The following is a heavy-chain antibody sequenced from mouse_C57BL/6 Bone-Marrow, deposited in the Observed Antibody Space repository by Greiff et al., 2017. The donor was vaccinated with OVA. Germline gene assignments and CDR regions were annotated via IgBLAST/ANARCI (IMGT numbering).Heavy chain of an antibody. J-gene: IGHJ3*01. Sequence: EVKLMESGGGLVKPGGSLKLSCAASGFTFSDYGMHWVRQAPEKGLEWVAYISSGSSTTYYADTVKGRFTISRDNAKNTLFLQMTSLRSEDTAMYYCARRYGSSCLDYWGQGTLVTVSA. CDR2: ISSGSSTT. CDR1: GFTFSDYG. CDR3: ARRYGSSCLDY. D-gene: IGHD1-1*01. V-gene: IGHV5-17*01.